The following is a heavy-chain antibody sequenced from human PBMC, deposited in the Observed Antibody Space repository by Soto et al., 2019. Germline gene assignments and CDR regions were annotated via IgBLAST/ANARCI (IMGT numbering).Heavy chain of an antibody. V-gene: IGHV1-46*01. J-gene: IGHJ6*02. CDR2: INPSGGST. CDR1: GYTFTSYY. CDR3: ARVVVPAANQSYYYYGMDV. D-gene: IGHD2-2*01. Sequence: ASVKVSCKASGYTFTSYYMHWVRQAPGQGLEWMGIINPSGGSTSYPQKFQGRVTMTRDTSTSTVYMELSSLRSEDTAVYYCARVVVPAANQSYYYYGMDVWGQGTTVTVSS.